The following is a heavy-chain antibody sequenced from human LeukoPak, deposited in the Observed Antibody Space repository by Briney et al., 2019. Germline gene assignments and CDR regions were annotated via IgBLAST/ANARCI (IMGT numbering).Heavy chain of an antibody. CDR2: ISSSSSII. J-gene: IGHJ5*02. D-gene: IGHD1-26*01. Sequence: GGSLRLSCATSGFTVSNTYMAWVRQAPVKGLEWVSYISSSSSIIYYADSVRGRFTISRDNAKNSLYMQMNSLRAEDTAVYYCARVGYSWFDPWGQGTLVTVSS. CDR1: GFTVSNTY. V-gene: IGHV3-48*04. CDR3: ARVGYSWFDP.